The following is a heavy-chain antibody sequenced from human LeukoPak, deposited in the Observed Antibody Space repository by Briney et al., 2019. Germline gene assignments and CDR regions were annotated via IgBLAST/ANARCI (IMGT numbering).Heavy chain of an antibody. CDR2: INHSGST. V-gene: IGHV4-34*08. J-gene: IGHJ4*02. D-gene: IGHD3-3*01. Sequence: PGGSLRLSCAASGFTFSSYEMNWVRQAPGKGLEWIGEINHSGSTNYNPSLKSRVTISVDTSKNQFSLKLSSGTAADTAVYYCATITIFGVVIPRINFDYWGQGTLVTVSS. CDR3: ATITIFGVVIPRINFDY. CDR1: GFTFSSYE.